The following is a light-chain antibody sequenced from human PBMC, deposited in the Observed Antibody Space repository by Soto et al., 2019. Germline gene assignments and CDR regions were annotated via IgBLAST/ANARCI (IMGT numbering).Light chain of an antibody. Sequence: QSVLTQPPAVSGAPGQRVTISCVGSSSNIGAHYDVHWYQQLPGTAPKLLIYGNSNRPSGVPYRFSGSKSGTSASLAMSGRQAEDEADYYCQSYDSNLSGVVFGGGTKVTAL. V-gene: IGLV1-40*01. CDR2: GNS. CDR1: SSNIGAHYD. J-gene: IGLJ2*01. CDR3: QSYDSNLSGVV.